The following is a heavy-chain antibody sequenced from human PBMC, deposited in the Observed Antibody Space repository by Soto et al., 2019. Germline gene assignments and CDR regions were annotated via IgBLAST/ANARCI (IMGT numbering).Heavy chain of an antibody. CDR3: AKDLVAVAGTASGRFDY. Sequence: GGSLRLSCAASGFTFSSYAMSWVRQAPGKGLEWVSAISGSGGSTYYADSVKGRFTISRDNSKNTLYLQMNSLRAEDTAVYYCAKDLVAVAGTASGRFDYWGQGTLVTVS. D-gene: IGHD6-19*01. CDR1: GFTFSSYA. V-gene: IGHV3-23*01. J-gene: IGHJ4*02. CDR2: ISGSGGST.